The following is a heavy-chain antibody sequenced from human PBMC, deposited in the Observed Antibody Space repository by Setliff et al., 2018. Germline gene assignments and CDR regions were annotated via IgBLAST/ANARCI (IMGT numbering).Heavy chain of an antibody. CDR2: IYYTGIT. D-gene: IGHD6-19*01. J-gene: IGHJ6*03. CDR3: ARASSGWYSAYYYYMDV. V-gene: IGHV4-39*02. CDR1: GDSINSYPYY. Sequence: SETLSLTCTVSGDSINSYPYYWGWIRQPPGKGLEWIGNIYYTGITYYNPSLKSRLTMSVDTSKNHFSLRVSSVTAADTAVYYCARASSGWYSAYYYYMDVWGKGTTVTVSS.